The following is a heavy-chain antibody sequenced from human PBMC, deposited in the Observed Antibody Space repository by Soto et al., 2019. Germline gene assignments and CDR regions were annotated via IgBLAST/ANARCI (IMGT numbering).Heavy chain of an antibody. CDR2: ISGSGGST. CDR3: ANLDTYNWNNNWFDP. Sequence: PGGSLRLSCAASGFTFSSYAMSWVRQAPGKGLEWVSAISGSGGSTYYADSVKGRFTISRDNSKNTLYLQMNSLRAEDTAVYYCANLDTYNWNNNWFDPWGQGTLVTVSS. CDR1: GFTFSSYA. D-gene: IGHD1-20*01. J-gene: IGHJ5*02. V-gene: IGHV3-23*01.